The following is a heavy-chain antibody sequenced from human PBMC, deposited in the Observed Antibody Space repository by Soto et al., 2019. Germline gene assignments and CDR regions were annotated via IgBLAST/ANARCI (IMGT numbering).Heavy chain of an antibody. V-gene: IGHV4-34*01. J-gene: IGHJ6*02. CDR1: GRSMSGYY. Sequence: ASETLSLTCTVSGRSMSGYYWSWIRQPPGKGLEWIGEINHSGSTNYNPSLKSRVTISVDTSKNQFSLKLSSVTAADTAVYYCARDRLRFLEWLSYGMDVWGQGTTVTVSS. CDR2: INHSGST. D-gene: IGHD3-3*01. CDR3: ARDRLRFLEWLSYGMDV.